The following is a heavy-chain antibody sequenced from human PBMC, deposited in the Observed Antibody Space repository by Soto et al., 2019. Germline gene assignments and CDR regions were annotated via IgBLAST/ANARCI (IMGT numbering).Heavy chain of an antibody. Sequence: EVQLVESGGGLIQPGGSLRLSCAVSGFTVSNNYMSWVRQAPGKGLEGVSVIYSGGYTAYGDSVKGRFTISRDNSKNTLYLKNNSRRAAGPAGFYWGAPPGGGGYWGQGTLVTVSS. D-gene: IGHD3-10*01. J-gene: IGHJ4*02. V-gene: IGHV3-53*01. CDR2: IYSGGYT. CDR3: GAPPGGGGY. CDR1: GFTVSNNY.